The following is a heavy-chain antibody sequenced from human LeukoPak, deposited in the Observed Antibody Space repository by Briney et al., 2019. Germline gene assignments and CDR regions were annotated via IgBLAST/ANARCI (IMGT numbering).Heavy chain of an antibody. CDR3: ATDIGATSAIPPGY. V-gene: IGHV1-3*01. CDR2: INAGNGNT. D-gene: IGHD5-12*01. CDR1: GYTFTSYA. J-gene: IGHJ4*02. Sequence: GASVKVSCKASGYTFTSYAMHWVRQAPGQRLEWMGWINAGNGNTKYSQKFQGRVTMTEDTSTDTAYMELSSLRSEDTAVYYCATDIGATSAIPPGYWGQGTLVTVSS.